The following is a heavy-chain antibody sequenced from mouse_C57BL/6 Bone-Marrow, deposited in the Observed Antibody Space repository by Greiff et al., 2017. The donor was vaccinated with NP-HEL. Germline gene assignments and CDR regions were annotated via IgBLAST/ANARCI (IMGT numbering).Heavy chain of an antibody. J-gene: IGHJ2*01. Sequence: VQLQQPGAELVMPGASVKLSCKASGYTFTSYWMHWVKQRPIQGLEWIGNIDPSDSETHYNQKFKDKATLTVDKSSSTAYMQLSSLTSEDSAVYYCARNLIYDGYLYYFDYWGQGTTLTVSS. CDR1: GYTFTSYW. D-gene: IGHD2-3*01. CDR2: IDPSDSET. CDR3: ARNLIYDGYLYYFDY. V-gene: IGHV1-52*01.